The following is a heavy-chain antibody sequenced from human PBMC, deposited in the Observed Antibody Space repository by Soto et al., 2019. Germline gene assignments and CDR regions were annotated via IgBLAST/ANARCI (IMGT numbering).Heavy chain of an antibody. CDR1: GGSISSSSYY. D-gene: IGHD2-15*01. J-gene: IGHJ4*02. CDR2: IYYSGST. V-gene: IGHV4-39*01. CDR3: ARPSPAPSGPLDY. Sequence: SETLSLTCTVSGGSISSSSYYWGWIRQPPGKGLEWIGSIYYSGSTYYNPSLKSRVTISVDTSKNQFSLKLSSVTAADTAVYYCARPSPAPSGPLDYWGQGTLVTVSS.